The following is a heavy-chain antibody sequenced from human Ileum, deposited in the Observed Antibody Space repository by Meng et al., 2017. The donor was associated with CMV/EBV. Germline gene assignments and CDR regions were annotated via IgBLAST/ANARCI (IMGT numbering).Heavy chain of an antibody. J-gene: IGHJ4*02. Sequence: KSSGYTFTGYFMHWVRQAPGQGLEWMAWINPNSGDTNYAQKFQGRVTMTRDTSISTAYMELSRLRSDDTAVYYCATDGILGASTIFDYWGQGTLVTVSS. CDR1: GYTFTGYF. V-gene: IGHV1-2*02. CDR2: INPNSGDT. D-gene: IGHD1-26*01. CDR3: ATDGILGASTIFDY.